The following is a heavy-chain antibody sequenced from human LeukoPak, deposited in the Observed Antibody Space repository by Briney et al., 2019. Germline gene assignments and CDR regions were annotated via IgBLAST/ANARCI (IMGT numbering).Heavy chain of an antibody. Sequence: TGGSLRLSCAASGFSFRGYWMHWVRQAPGKGLVWLSRINTDGSVTTYVDSVKGRFTISRDNAKNSLYLQMNSLRAEDTAVYYCARAEQYYYYYYYMDVWGKGTTVTVSS. CDR3: ARAEQYYYYYYYMDV. V-gene: IGHV3-74*01. CDR2: INTDGSVT. J-gene: IGHJ6*03. D-gene: IGHD1/OR15-1a*01. CDR1: GFSFRGYW.